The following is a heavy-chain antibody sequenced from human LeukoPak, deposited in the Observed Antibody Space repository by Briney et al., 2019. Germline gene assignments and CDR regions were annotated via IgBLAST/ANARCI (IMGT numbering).Heavy chain of an antibody. CDR2: IWYDGSNK. J-gene: IGHJ4*02. Sequence: GGSLRLSCAASGFTFSSYSMNWVRQAPGKGLEWVAVIWYDGSNKYYADSVKGRFTISRDNSKNTLYLQMNSLRAEDTAVYYCASSGQWLPRSGFDYWGQGTLVIVSS. CDR3: ASSGQWLPRSGFDY. CDR1: GFTFSSYS. D-gene: IGHD6-19*01. V-gene: IGHV3-33*08.